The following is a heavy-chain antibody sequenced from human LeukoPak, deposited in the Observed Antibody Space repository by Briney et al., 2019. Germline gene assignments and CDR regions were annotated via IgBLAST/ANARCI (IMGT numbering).Heavy chain of an antibody. V-gene: IGHV4-4*07. CDR1: GGSISSYY. J-gene: IGHJ4*02. D-gene: IGHD3-10*01. CDR3: ARGATGSGSYYQDY. Sequence: PSETLSLTCTVSGGSISSYYWTWVRQPAGKGLEWIGRIYTSGSTNYSPSLKSRVTISVDTSKNQFSLKLSSVTAADTAVYYCARGATGSGSYYQDYWGQGTLVTVSS. CDR2: IYTSGST.